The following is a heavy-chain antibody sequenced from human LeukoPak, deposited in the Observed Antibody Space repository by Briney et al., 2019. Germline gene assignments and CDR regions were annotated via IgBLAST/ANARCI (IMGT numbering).Heavy chain of an antibody. CDR1: GGTFSSYA. D-gene: IGHD6-13*01. V-gene: IGHV1-69*04. CDR3: ARGGIAAAGKRRLDY. Sequence: GASVKVSCKASGGTFSSYAISWVRQAPGQGLEWMGRIIPILGIANYAQKFQGRVTITADKSTSTAYMELSSLRSEDTAVYYCARGGIAAAGKRRLDYWGQGTLVTVSS. CDR2: IIPILGIA. J-gene: IGHJ4*02.